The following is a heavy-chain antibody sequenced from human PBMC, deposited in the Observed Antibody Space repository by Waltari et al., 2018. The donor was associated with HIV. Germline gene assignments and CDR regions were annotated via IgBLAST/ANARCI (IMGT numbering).Heavy chain of an antibody. CDR1: GGSISSSSYY. Sequence: QLQLQESGPGLVKPSETLSLTCTVSGGSISSSSYYWGWIRQPPGKGLGWIGSIYYSGSTCYNPSRKSRVTISVDTSKSQFSLKLGSVTAADTAVYCWYAVAGTFSWFDPWGQGTLVTVSS. J-gene: IGHJ5*02. V-gene: IGHV4-39*01. D-gene: IGHD6-19*01. CDR3: YAVAGTFSWFDP. CDR2: IYYSGST.